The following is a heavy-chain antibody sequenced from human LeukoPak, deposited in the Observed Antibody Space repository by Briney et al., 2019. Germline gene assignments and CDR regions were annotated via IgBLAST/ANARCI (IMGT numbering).Heavy chain of an antibody. Sequence: GGSLRLSCSASGFTFRNSGMHGVRQAPGKGLEWVAIIWYDGSNKYYADSVKGRFTISRDNAKETVYLQMDRLRAEDSAVYYCAKDWGTTGASGWLFDYWGQGTLVTVSS. CDR3: AKDWGTTGASGWLFDY. CDR1: GFTFRNSG. J-gene: IGHJ4*02. D-gene: IGHD1-1*01. CDR2: IWYDGSNK. V-gene: IGHV3-33*06.